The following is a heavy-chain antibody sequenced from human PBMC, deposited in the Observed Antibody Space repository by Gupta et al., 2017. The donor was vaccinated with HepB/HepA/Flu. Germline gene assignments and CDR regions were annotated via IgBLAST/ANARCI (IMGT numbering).Heavy chain of an antibody. J-gene: IGHJ4*02. CDR3: ALMEGGTGTD. V-gene: IGHV1-2*02. D-gene: IGHD1-14*01. Sequence: QVQLVQSGTEVKKPGASVKVSCKASGYTFTKYYVHWVRQAPGQGLEWMGWVFSANGGTRDGQKFQGRVPMTEDSSLTTAYMGVNSLTSDDTAVYYCALMEGGTGTDGGQGTLVTASS. CDR2: VFSANGGT. CDR1: GYTFTKYY.